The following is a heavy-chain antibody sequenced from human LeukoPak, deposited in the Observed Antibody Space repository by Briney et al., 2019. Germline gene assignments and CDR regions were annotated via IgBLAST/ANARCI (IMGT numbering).Heavy chain of an antibody. CDR3: AAIWAMVRGRQLYFYYYMDD. CDR1: SGSINSSSYY. D-gene: IGHD3-10*01. J-gene: IGHJ6*03. CDR2: IYYSGST. V-gene: IGHV4-39*01. Sequence: PSETLSLTCTVSSGSINSSSYYWGWLRQPPGKGLEWIGSIYYSGSTNYNPSLKSRVTMSVDTSKNQFSLNVSSVTAADTAVYYCAAIWAMVRGRQLYFYYYMDDWGKGTTVTVSS.